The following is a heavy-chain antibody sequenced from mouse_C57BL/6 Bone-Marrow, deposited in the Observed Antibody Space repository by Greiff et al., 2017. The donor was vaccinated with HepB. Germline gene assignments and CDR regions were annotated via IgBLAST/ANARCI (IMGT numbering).Heavy chain of an antibody. CDR1: GYTFTDYY. CDR3: ARDDYRYYFDY. D-gene: IGHD2-4*01. Sequence: EVQLQQSGPVLVKPGASVKMSCKASGYTFTDYYMNWVKQSHGKSLEWIGVINPYNGGTSYNQKFKGKATLTVDKSSSTAYMELNSLTSEDSAVYYCARDDYRYYFDYWGQGTTLTVSS. J-gene: IGHJ2*01. V-gene: IGHV1-19*01. CDR2: INPYNGGT.